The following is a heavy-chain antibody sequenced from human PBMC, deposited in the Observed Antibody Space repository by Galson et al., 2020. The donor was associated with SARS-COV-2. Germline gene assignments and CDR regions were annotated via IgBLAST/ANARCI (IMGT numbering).Heavy chain of an antibody. CDR2: TYYRSKWYN. CDR1: GDRVPSNSPP. CDR3: ARGPGGRFDS. Sequence: SETLSLTCAISGDRVPSNSPPWNWLRPSTSRGLEWLGRTYYRSKWYNDYAVSVKSRITINPDTSTNRFSLQLNSVTPEDAAVYDCARGPGGRFDSWGQGSLVTVSS. J-gene: IGHJ4*02. D-gene: IGHD3-16*01. V-gene: IGHV6-1*01.